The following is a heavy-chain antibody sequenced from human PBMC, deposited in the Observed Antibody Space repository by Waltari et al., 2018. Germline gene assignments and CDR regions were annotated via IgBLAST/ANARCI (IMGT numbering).Heavy chain of an antibody. J-gene: IGHJ3*02. Sequence: QVQLQESGPGLVKPSETLSLTCTVSGGSIRGYSWRWIRQPAGKGLEWIGRIYFSGSTDYNPSLKSRVTMSVETSKNQFSLKISSVTAADTAVYYCCRSGSYHDQAFDIWGQGTMVTVSS. CDR1: GGSIRGYS. CDR3: CRSGSYHDQAFDI. V-gene: IGHV4-4*07. CDR2: IYFSGST. D-gene: IGHD3-10*01.